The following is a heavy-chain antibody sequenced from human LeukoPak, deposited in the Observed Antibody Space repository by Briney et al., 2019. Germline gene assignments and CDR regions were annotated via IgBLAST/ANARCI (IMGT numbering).Heavy chain of an antibody. CDR3: AASFRPQSYYYDSSGSTGPFDY. CDR2: ISWNSGSI. D-gene: IGHD3-22*01. CDR1: GFTFDDYA. Sequence: PGGSLRLSCAASGFTFDDYAMHWVRQAPGKGLEWVSGISWNSGSIGYADSVKGRFTISRDNAKNSLYLQMNSLRAEDMASYYCAASFRPQSYYYDSSGSTGPFDYWGQGTLVTVSS. J-gene: IGHJ4*02. V-gene: IGHV3-9*03.